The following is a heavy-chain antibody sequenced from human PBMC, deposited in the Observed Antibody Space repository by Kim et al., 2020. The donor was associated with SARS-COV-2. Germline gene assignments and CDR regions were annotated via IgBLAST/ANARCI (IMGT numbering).Heavy chain of an antibody. D-gene: IGHD2-21*02. CDR3: ARGGGFCGGDCFGIDY. CDR1: GFIFSPYT. J-gene: IGHJ4*02. CDR2: ISSNSDYI. V-gene: IGHV3-21*01. Sequence: GGSLRLSCAASGFIFSPYTMNWVRQAPGKGLEWVSSISSNSDYIHYAESVRCRFTISRDNAKNSLSLQMNSLRAEDTAVYYCARGGGFCGGDCFGIDYWGQGSLVTVSS.